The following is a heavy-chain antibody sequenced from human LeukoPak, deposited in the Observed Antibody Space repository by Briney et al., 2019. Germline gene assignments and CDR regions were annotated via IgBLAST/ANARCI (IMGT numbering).Heavy chain of an antibody. CDR3: AKRSTRRAFDI. D-gene: IGHD1-1*01. J-gene: IGHJ3*02. CDR1: GFTFSSYG. V-gene: IGHV3-30*18. CDR2: ISYDGSNK. Sequence: GGSLRLSCAASGFTFSSYGMHWVRQAPGKGLEWVAVISYDGSNKYYADSVKGRFTISRDNSKNTLYLQMNSLRAEDTAVYYCAKRSTRRAFDIWGQGTMVTVSS.